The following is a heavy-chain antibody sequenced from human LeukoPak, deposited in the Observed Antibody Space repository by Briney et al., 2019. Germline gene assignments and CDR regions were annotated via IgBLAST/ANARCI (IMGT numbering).Heavy chain of an antibody. CDR2: ISGSSSYI. V-gene: IGHV3-21*04. D-gene: IGHD1-26*01. CDR3: ARRSYYDLDYFDY. CDR1: GFTFSSYS. Sequence: GGSLRLSCAASGFTFSSYSMNWVRQAPGKGLEWVSSISGSSSYIYYADSVKGRFTISRNNVKNSLYLQMNSLRAEDTAVYYCARRSYYDLDYFDYWGQGTLVTVSS. J-gene: IGHJ4*02.